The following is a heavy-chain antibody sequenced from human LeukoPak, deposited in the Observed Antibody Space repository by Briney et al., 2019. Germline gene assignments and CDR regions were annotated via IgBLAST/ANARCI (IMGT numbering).Heavy chain of an antibody. Sequence: GGSLRLSCAASGFTFSSYAMSWVRQAPGKGLEWVSLISASGGSTYYADSVKGPFTISRDNSKNTLYLQMSSLRAEDTAVYYCAKGRNDYKYYFDYWGQGTLVTVSS. CDR1: GFTFSSYA. CDR3: AKGRNDYKYYFDY. V-gene: IGHV3-23*01. CDR2: ISASGGST. D-gene: IGHD5-24*01. J-gene: IGHJ4*02.